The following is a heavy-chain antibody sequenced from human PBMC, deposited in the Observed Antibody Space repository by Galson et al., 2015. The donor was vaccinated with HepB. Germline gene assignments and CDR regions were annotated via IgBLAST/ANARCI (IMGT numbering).Heavy chain of an antibody. V-gene: IGHV3-7*01. CDR3: ARLTLWAFDI. D-gene: IGHD2-15*01. CDR2: VKSDGSEK. Sequence: SLRLSCAASGFTFSGYWMTWVRQAPGKGLEWVANVKSDGSEKQYVDSVKGRFTISRDNAKNSLYLQLNSLRAEDTAVYYCARLTLWAFDIWGQGTMVTVSS. J-gene: IGHJ3*02. CDR1: GFTFSGYW.